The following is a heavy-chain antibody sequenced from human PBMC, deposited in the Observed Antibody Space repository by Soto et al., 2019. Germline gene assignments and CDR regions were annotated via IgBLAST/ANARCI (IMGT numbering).Heavy chain of an antibody. J-gene: IGHJ4*02. CDR2: INNNGVNT. V-gene: IGHV3-64*01. Sequence: EVQLVESGGGLVQPGGSLRLSCAASGFTFSGYSMFWVRQAPGKGLEYVSAINNNGVNTFYAKSVKGRFTISRDNSKNTMYLQMGSLRDEDMAVYYCARGRVEDSSGWATYFDYWGQGTLVTVSS. CDR1: GFTFSGYS. D-gene: IGHD6-19*01. CDR3: ARGRVEDSSGWATYFDY.